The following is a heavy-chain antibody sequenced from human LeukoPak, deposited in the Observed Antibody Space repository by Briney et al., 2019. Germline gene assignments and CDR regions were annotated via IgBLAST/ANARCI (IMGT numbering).Heavy chain of an antibody. J-gene: IGHJ4*02. CDR1: GGTFSSYA. CDR3: ARGPRGSGSYYYFDY. V-gene: IGHV1-69*04. CDR2: IIPILGIA. Sequence: GASVKVSCKASGGTFSSYAISWVRQAPGQGLEWMGRIIPILGIANYAQKLQGRVTITADKSTSTAYMELSSLRSEDTAVYYCARGPRGSGSYYYFDYWGQGTLVTVSS. D-gene: IGHD3-10*01.